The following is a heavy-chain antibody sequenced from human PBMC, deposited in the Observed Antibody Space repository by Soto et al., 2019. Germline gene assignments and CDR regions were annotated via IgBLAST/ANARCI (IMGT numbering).Heavy chain of an antibody. J-gene: IGHJ4*02. V-gene: IGHV3-23*01. CDR2: ISGSGGST. CDR3: AKVISQASSPFDY. CDR1: GFTFSRYA. D-gene: IGHD2-15*01. Sequence: GGSLRLSCAASGFTFSRYAMSWVRQAPGKGLEWVSAISGSGGSTYYADSVKGRFTISRDNSKNTLYLQMNSLRAEDTAVYYCAKVISQASSPFDYWGQGTLVTVSS.